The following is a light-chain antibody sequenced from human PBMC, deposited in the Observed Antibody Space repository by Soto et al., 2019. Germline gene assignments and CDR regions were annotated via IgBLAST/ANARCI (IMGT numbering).Light chain of an antibody. V-gene: IGKV3-15*01. CDR3: QRYNDWPFT. Sequence: EIVMTQSPATLSVSPGERVTLSCRASESLSTYLAWYQQKPGQAPRLLIYGASTKATGIPARFSGSGSATDFTLTSSSLPSEDFAVSYCQRYNDWPFTFGQGTKLEI. CDR1: ESLSTY. J-gene: IGKJ2*01. CDR2: GAS.